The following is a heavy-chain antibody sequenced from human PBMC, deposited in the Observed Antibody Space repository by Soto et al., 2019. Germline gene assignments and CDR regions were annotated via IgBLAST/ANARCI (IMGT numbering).Heavy chain of an antibody. CDR3: AGEYTASSTPRQYSYYGMDV. V-gene: IGHV1-18*01. CDR1: GYSFTNYA. D-gene: IGHD2-2*02. J-gene: IGHJ6*02. Sequence: ASVKVSCKASGYSFTNYAISWLRQAPGQGLEWMGWISPYNGNTIYAQKFQGRVTITTDTSPATAYMEMTSLRSDDTAVYYCAGEYTASSTPRQYSYYGMDVWGQGTTVTVSS. CDR2: ISPYNGNT.